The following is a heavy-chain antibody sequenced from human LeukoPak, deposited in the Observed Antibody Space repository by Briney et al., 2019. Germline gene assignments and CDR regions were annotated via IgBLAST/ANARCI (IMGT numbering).Heavy chain of an antibody. Sequence: GRSLRLSCAASGFTFDDYAMHWVRQAPGKGLEWVSGISWNSGSIGYADSVKGRFTTSRDNAKNSLFLQMNSLSSEDTAVYYCARDKIVGPTVLDYWGQGTLVTVSS. D-gene: IGHD1-26*01. CDR2: ISWNSGSI. CDR1: GFTFDDYA. CDR3: ARDKIVGPTVLDY. V-gene: IGHV3-9*01. J-gene: IGHJ4*02.